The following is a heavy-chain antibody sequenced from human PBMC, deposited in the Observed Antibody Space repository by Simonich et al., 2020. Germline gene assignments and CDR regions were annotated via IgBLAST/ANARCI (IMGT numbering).Heavy chain of an antibody. CDR3: ARGGLYFDY. CDR1: GGSNSSYY. J-gene: IGHJ4*02. D-gene: IGHD2-15*01. Sequence: QVQLQESGPGLVKPSETLSLTCPVSGGSNSSYYWSCIRQPPGKGLGWIGYIYYSGSTNYNPSLKSRVTISVDTSKNQCSLKLSSVTAADTAVYYCARGGLYFDYWGQGTLVTVSS. V-gene: IGHV4-59*01. CDR2: IYYSGST.